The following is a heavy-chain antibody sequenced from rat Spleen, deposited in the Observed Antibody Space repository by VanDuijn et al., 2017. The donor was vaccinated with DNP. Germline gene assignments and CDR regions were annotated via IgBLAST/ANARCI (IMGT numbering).Heavy chain of an antibody. CDR2: ISYSGST. CDR3: ARGNDGYFPNWYFDL. Sequence: EVQLQESGPGLVKTSQSLSLTCSVTGYSITSNYWGWIRKFPGDKMEWIGHISYSGSTGYNPSLKSRISITRDTSKNQFFLHLNSVTTEDTATYYCARGNDGYFPNWYFDLWGPGTMVTVSS. J-gene: IGHJ1*01. V-gene: IGHV3-1*01. D-gene: IGHD1-12*03. CDR1: GYSITSNY.